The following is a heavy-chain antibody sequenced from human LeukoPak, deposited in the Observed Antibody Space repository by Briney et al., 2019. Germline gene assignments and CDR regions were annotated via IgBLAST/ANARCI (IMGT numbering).Heavy chain of an antibody. CDR1: GFTFTHYA. V-gene: IGHV3-30*03. J-gene: IGHJ4*02. CDR3: ARLPYYEGEIDY. Sequence: PGGSLRLSCAASGFTFTHYAMHWVRQTPGKGLEWVAVIFYDGTIQYYSDSVRGRLIVSRDNPKNTLYQQMNSLRAEDTAVYYCARLPYYEGEIDYWGQGTLVTVSS. CDR2: IFYDGTIQ. D-gene: IGHD3-22*01.